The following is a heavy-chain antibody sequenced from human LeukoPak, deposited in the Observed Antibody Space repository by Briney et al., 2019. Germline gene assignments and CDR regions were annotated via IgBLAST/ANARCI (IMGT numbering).Heavy chain of an antibody. Sequence: GASVKVSCKASGYTFTSYYMHWVRQAPGQGLEWMGIINPSGGSTSYAQKFQGRVTMTRDMSTSTVYMELSSLRSEDTAVYYCARVNIVVVPAPTTWFDPWGQGTLVTVSS. CDR1: GYTFTSYY. CDR2: INPSGGST. CDR3: ARVNIVVVPAPTTWFDP. J-gene: IGHJ5*02. D-gene: IGHD2-2*01. V-gene: IGHV1-46*01.